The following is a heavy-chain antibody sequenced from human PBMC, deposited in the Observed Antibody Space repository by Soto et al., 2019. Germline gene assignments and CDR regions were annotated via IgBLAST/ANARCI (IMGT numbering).Heavy chain of an antibody. CDR3: AKPDTAMGDYFDY. V-gene: IGHV3-30*18. CDR2: MSYEGISQ. J-gene: IGHJ4*02. D-gene: IGHD5-18*01. CDR1: GFTFSSYG. Sequence: PGGSLRLSFAASGFTFSSYGMHGFRQAPGKGLGGGAVMSYEGISQYYADPVEGRFTIPRANSKNTLYLQVNSLRAEETAVYYCAKPDTAMGDYFDYWGQGTLVTVSS.